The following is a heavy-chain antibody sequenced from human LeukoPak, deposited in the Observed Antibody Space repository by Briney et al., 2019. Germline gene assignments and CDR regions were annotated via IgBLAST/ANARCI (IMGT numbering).Heavy chain of an antibody. J-gene: IGHJ5*02. CDR2: IYYSGST. Sequence: SETLSLTCTVSGGSISSSSYYWGWLRQPPGKGLEWIGSIYYSGSTYYNPSLKSRVTISVDTYKNQFSLKLSSVTAADTAVYYCARHFSSSWSNWFDPWGQGTLVTVSS. V-gene: IGHV4-39*01. CDR3: ARHFSSSWSNWFDP. D-gene: IGHD6-13*01. CDR1: GGSISSSSYY.